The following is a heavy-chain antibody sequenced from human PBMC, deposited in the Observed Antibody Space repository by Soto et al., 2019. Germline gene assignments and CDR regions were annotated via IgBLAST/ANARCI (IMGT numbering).Heavy chain of an antibody. CDR1: GYTFTSYY. CDR3: AIPNPLLSGDYSRPRSVSWYFDL. CDR2: INPSGGST. D-gene: IGHD4-17*01. J-gene: IGHJ2*01. Sequence: ASVKVSCKASGYTFTSYYMHWVRQAPGQGLEWMGIINPSGGSTSYAQKFQGRVTMTRDTSTSTVYMELSSLRSEDTAVYYCAIPNPLLSGDYSRPRSVSWYFDLWGRGTLVTVSS. V-gene: IGHV1-46*01.